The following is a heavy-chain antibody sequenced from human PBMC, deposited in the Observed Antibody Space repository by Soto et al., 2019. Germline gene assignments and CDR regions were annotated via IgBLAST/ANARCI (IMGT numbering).Heavy chain of an antibody. D-gene: IGHD7-27*01. CDR2: ISATGTT. Sequence: ETLSHTCSVPGGFMRSTSFYWAWIRQSPGRGLEWIGRISATGTTSYIPSLKSRITLSVDTSKNQFSLNLKFVTAADTAVYFCARDQSGAADFWGQGIVVTVSS. CDR1: GGFMRSTSFY. CDR3: ARDQSGAADF. V-gene: IGHV4-39*07. J-gene: IGHJ3*01.